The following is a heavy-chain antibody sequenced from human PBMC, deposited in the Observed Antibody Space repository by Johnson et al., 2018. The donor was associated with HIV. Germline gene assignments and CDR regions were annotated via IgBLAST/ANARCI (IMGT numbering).Heavy chain of an antibody. CDR1: GFTFSDYY. CDR2: ISYDGSNK. D-gene: IGHD1-1*01. J-gene: IGHJ3*01. CDR3: ARSGPNWAFDF. V-gene: IGHV3-30*03. Sequence: VQLVESGGGVVQPGRSLRLSCAASGFTFSDYYMSWIRQAPGKGLEWVEVISYDGSNKYYADSVKGRFTVSRDNSKNTMFLQMNSLRAEDTAVYYCARSGPNWAFDFWGQGTMVTVSS.